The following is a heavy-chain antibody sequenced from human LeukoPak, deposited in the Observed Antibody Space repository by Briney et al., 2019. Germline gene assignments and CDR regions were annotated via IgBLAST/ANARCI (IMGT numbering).Heavy chain of an antibody. Sequence: QPGGSLRLSCAASGFSFSSDWMHWVRQAPGKGLVWVSRINSDGSSTTYADSVKGRFTISRDNAKNSLYLQMNSLRAEDTAVYYCARDHSIGYFDYWGQGTLVTVSS. J-gene: IGHJ4*02. CDR2: INSDGSST. CDR1: GFSFSSDW. CDR3: ARDHSIGYFDY. V-gene: IGHV3-74*01.